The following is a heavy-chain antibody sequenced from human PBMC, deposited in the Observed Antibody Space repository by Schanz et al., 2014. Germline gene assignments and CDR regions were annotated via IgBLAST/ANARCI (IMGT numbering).Heavy chain of an antibody. CDR2: ISSSSSTI. V-gene: IGHV3-11*01. CDR3: ATENWWTVEK. J-gene: IGHJ4*02. D-gene: IGHD2-15*01. CDR1: GFTVSDNY. Sequence: HLVESGGGLIQPGGSLRLSCAASGFTVSDNYMTWVRQAPGKGLEWVSYISSSSSTIYYADSVKGRFTISRDNAKKSLDLHMNSLTAEDTAVYYCATENWWTVEKWGQGTLVTVSS.